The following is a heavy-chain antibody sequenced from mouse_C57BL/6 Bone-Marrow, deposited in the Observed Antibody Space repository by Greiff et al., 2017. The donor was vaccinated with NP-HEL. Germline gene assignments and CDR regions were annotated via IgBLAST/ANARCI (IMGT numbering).Heavy chain of an antibody. CDR1: GYTFTSYW. CDR2: IDPSDSYT. V-gene: IGHV1-69*01. Sequence: QVQLQQSGAELVMPGASVKLSCKASGYTFTSYWMHWVKQRPGQGLEWIGEIDPSDSYTNYNQKFKGKSTLTVDKSSSTAYMQLSSLTSEDSAVYYCARSLRGTHFDYWGQGTTLTVSS. CDR3: ARSLRGTHFDY. J-gene: IGHJ2*01. D-gene: IGHD2-14*01.